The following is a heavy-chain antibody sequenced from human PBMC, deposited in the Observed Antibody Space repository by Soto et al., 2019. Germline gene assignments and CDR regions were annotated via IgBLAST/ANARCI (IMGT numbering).Heavy chain of an antibody. Sequence: QVQLVQSGAEVKRPGSSVKVSCESSGDTFNSYVISWVRQAPGQGLEWMGEIIPIIGVTHYAQKFQGRVTRSALSSTGTAYMELTTLGFEDTALYFCARGSIGAQGVDHWGQGTLVTVSS. CDR2: IIPIIGVT. CDR3: ARGSIGAQGVDH. D-gene: IGHD2-21*01. CDR1: GDTFNSYV. V-gene: IGHV1-69*17. J-gene: IGHJ4*02.